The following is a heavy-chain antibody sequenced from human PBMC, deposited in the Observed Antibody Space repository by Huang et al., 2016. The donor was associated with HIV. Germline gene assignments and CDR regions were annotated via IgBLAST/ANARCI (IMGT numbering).Heavy chain of an antibody. CDR1: GFKFSNYW. V-gene: IGHV3-74*01. Sequence: EEHLVESGGGLVQPGGSLRLSCEASGFKFSNYWMHGVRQEPGKGMMWVSRIKIDGRTTDYADSVKGRFTISRDNAKNTLYLQMSSLTAEDTAIYYCARAGGFEIWGQGTVVTVSS. D-gene: IGHD2-15*01. J-gene: IGHJ3*02. CDR2: IKIDGRTT. CDR3: ARAGGFEI.